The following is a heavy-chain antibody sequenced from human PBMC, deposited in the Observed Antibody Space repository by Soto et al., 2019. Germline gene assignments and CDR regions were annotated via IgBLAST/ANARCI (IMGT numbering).Heavy chain of an antibody. V-gene: IGHV1-3*01. CDR1: GYPFIDSY. Sequence: ASVKVSCKASGYPFIDSYLHWVRQAPGQGLEWMGWINPDNGNTKSSQKFQDRVIITRDTSASTAYMDLSSLRSEDTAVYYCARGIATGQLDPWGQGTLVTVSS. D-gene: IGHD2-15*01. CDR3: ARGIATGQLDP. J-gene: IGHJ5*02. CDR2: INPDNGNT.